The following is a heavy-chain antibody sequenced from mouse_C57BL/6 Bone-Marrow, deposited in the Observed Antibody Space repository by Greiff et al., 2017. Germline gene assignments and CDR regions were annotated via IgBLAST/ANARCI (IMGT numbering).Heavy chain of an antibody. V-gene: IGHV1-72*01. CDR2: IDPNSGGT. D-gene: IGHD1-1*01. CDR3: ARVGLLRDWYFDV. CDR1: GYTFTSYW. J-gene: IGHJ1*03. Sequence: QVQLQPGAELVKPGASVKLSCKASGYTFTSYWMHWVKQRPGRGLEWIGRIDPNSGGTKYNEKFKSKATLTVDKPSSTAYMQLSSLTSEDSAVYYCARVGLLRDWYFDVWGTGTTVTVSS.